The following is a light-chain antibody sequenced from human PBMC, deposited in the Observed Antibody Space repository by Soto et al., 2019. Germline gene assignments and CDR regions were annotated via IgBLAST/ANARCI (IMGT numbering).Light chain of an antibody. CDR1: SSDVGSYNR. Sequence: QSVLTQPPSVSGSPGQSVTISCTGTSSDVGSYNRVSWYQQSPGTAPKLMLYEVSNRPSGVPDRFSGSKSGNTASLTISGLQAEDEADYYCSSYTSSSTYVCGTGTKVTVL. J-gene: IGLJ1*01. CDR3: SSYTSSSTYV. V-gene: IGLV2-18*02. CDR2: EVS.